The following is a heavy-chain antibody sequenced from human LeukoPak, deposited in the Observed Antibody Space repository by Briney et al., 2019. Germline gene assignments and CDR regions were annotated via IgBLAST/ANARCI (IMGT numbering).Heavy chain of an antibody. J-gene: IGHJ4*02. CDR3: ARGGFYCGGDCYVDY. V-gene: IGHV4-34*01. CDR1: GGSFSPYY. CDR2: INHSGST. D-gene: IGHD2-21*02. Sequence: KTSETLSLTCAAYGGSFSPYYWSWIRQLPGKGLEWIGEINHSGSTNYNPSLKSRVTISVDTSRNQFSLRLSSVTAADTAVYYCARGGFYCGGDCYVDYWGQGTLVTVSS.